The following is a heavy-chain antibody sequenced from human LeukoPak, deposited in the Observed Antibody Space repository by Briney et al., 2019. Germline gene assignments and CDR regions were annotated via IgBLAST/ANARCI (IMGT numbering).Heavy chain of an antibody. D-gene: IGHD2/OR15-2a*01. CDR1: GFTFSNYA. CDR2: ISGSGGDT. CDR3: RYFLPHFDY. V-gene: IGHV3-23*01. J-gene: IGHJ4*02. Sequence: PGGSLSLLCAASGFTFSNYAMKWARQAPGKGLEWVSAISGSGGDTYYADSVKGRFTISRDNSKNTLYLQMNSLRAEDTAVYYCRYFLPHFDYWGQGTLVTVSS.